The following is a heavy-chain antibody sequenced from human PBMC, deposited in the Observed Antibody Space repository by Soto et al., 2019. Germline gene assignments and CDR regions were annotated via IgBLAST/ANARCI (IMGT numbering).Heavy chain of an antibody. Sequence: SVKVSCKASGGTFSSYAISWVRQAPGQGLEWMGGIIPIFGTANYAQKFQGRVTITADESTSTAYMELSSLRSEDTVVYYCARVEDDFWSGYYDHWGQGTLVTVSS. CDR1: GGTFSSYA. CDR3: ARVEDDFWSGYYDH. CDR2: IIPIFGTA. V-gene: IGHV1-69*13. J-gene: IGHJ4*02. D-gene: IGHD3-3*01.